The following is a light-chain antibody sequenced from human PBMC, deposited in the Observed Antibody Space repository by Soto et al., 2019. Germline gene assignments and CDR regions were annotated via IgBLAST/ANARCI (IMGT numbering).Light chain of an antibody. CDR1: SSNIGAGYA. Sequence: QSVLTQPPSVSGAPGQRVTISCTGSSSNIGAGYAVHWYQQLPGTAPKLLIHGNNNRPSGVPDRFSGSKSDTSASLAITGLQADDEGDYYCQSYDSRLSSYVFGTGTKLTVL. CDR3: QSYDSRLSSYV. CDR2: GNN. J-gene: IGLJ1*01. V-gene: IGLV1-40*01.